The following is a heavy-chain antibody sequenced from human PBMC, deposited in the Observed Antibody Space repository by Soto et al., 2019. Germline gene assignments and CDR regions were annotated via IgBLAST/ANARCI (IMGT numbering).Heavy chain of an antibody. CDR1: GFTFSSYW. J-gene: IGHJ4*02. V-gene: IGHV3-7*01. CDR3: ARGRSYDFWSGYSPYYFDY. CDR2: IKQNGSEK. Sequence: RLSCAASGFTFSSYWMSWVRQAPGKGLEWVANIKQNGSEKYYVDSVKGRITISRDNAKNSLYLQMNSLRAEDTAVYYCARGRSYDFWSGYSPYYFDYWGQGTLVTVSS. D-gene: IGHD3-3*01.